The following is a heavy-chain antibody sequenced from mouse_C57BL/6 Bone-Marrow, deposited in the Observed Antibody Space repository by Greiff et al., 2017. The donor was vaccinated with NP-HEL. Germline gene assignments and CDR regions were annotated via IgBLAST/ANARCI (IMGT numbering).Heavy chain of an antibody. J-gene: IGHJ1*03. CDR1: GFTFSSYG. CDR2: ISSGGSYT. CDR3: ARRVITTVVARYWYFDV. Sequence: EVQVVESGGDLVKPGGSLKLSCAASGFTFSSYGMSWVRQTPDKRLEWVATISSGGSYTYYPDSVKGRFTISRDNAKNTLYLQMSSLKSEDTAMYYCARRVITTVVARYWYFDVWGTGTTVTVSS. D-gene: IGHD1-1*01. V-gene: IGHV5-6*01.